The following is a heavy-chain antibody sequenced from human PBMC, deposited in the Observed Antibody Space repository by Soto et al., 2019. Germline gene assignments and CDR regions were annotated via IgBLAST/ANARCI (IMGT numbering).Heavy chain of an antibody. V-gene: IGHV3-33*06. CDR1: GFTFSSFG. CDR3: AKKVNSGSGSQFFDY. D-gene: IGHD3-10*01. CDR2: IWYDGSKK. J-gene: IGHJ4*02. Sequence: PGGSLRLSCAASGFTFSSFGMHWVRQAPGKGLEWVSLIWYDGSKKSYGDSVKGRFTISRDNSKNTLFLQMNSLRAEDTAIYYCAKKVNSGSGSQFFDYWGQGTLVTVSS.